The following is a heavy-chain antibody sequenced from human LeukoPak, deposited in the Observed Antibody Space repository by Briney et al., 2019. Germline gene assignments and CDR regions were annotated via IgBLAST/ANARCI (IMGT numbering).Heavy chain of an antibody. D-gene: IGHD3-22*01. CDR1: GGSISSSSYY. J-gene: IGHJ5*02. V-gene: IGHV4-39*01. Sequence: PSETLSLTCTVSGGSISSSSYYWGWIRQPPGKGLEWIGSIYYSGSTYHNPSPKSRVTISVDTSKNQFSLKLSSVTAADTAVYYCARHGVLADYYYDSSGYPQFDPWGQGTLVTVSS. CDR2: IYYSGST. CDR3: ARHGVLADYYYDSSGYPQFDP.